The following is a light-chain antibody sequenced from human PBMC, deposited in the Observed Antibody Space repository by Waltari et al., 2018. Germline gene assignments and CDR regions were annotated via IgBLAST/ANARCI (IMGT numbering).Light chain of an antibody. CDR3: AAWDDSLGVV. Sequence: QSVLTQPPSASGTPGQRVTISCFGSSPNIGSTPVNWYQQLPGTAPKLLIYTNNQRPSGVPDRFSGSKSGTSASLAISGLQSEDEADYYCAAWDDSLGVVFGGGTKLTVL. CDR1: SPNIGSTP. CDR2: TNN. V-gene: IGLV1-44*01. J-gene: IGLJ2*01.